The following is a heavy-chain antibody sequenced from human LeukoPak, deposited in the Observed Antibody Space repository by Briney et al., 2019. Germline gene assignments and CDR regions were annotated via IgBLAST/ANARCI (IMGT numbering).Heavy chain of an antibody. CDR2: VYYSGST. D-gene: IGHD5-18*01. Sequence: SETLSLTCSVSGGSISSGTHYWSWIRQAPGKGLECIGYVYYSGSTNYNPSLKSRVTISVDTSKNQFSLKLSSVTAADTAVYYCASSFRGYSYYRFDYWGQGTLVIVSS. CDR3: ASSFRGYSYYRFDY. V-gene: IGHV4-61*01. J-gene: IGHJ4*02. CDR1: GGSISSGTHY.